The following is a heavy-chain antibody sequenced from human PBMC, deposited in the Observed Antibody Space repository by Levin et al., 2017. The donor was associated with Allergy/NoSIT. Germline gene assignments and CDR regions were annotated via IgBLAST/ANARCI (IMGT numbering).Heavy chain of an antibody. CDR1: GFTFSSYS. J-gene: IGHJ4*02. CDR3: ARGSMIIFDY. V-gene: IGHV3-48*02. CDR2: ISSSSSTI. D-gene: IGHD3-22*01. Sequence: GESLKISCAASGFTFSSYSMNWVRQAPGKGLEWVSYISSSSSTIYYADSVKGRFTISSDNAKNSLYLQMNSLRDEDTAVYYCARGSMIIFDYWGQGTLVTVSS.